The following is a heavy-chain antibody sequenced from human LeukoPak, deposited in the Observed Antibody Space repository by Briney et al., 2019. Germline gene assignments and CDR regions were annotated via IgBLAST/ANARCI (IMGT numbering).Heavy chain of an antibody. Sequence: SETLSLTCAVSGGSFSGYYWSWIRQPPGKGLEGIGEINHSGSTNYNPSLKSRVTISVDTSKNQFSLKLSSVTAADTAVYYCAREEDRAYCGGDCYPHWGQGTLVTVSS. V-gene: IGHV4-34*01. CDR2: INHSGST. CDR3: AREEDRAYCGGDCYPH. CDR1: GGSFSGYY. J-gene: IGHJ4*02. D-gene: IGHD2-21*02.